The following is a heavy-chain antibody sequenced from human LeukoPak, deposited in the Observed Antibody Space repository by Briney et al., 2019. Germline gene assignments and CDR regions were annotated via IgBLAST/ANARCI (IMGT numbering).Heavy chain of an antibody. Sequence: PGGSLRLSCAASGFTFSSYWMHWVRQSPGKALVCVSRINNEGTSTSYADSVKGRFTISRDNAKNRLYVQMNSLRVEDTAVYYCATGSGLWSPDYWGREPWSPSPQ. J-gene: IGHJ4*02. CDR2: INNEGTST. CDR3: ATGSGLWSPDY. D-gene: IGHD5-18*01. V-gene: IGHV3-74*01. CDR1: GFTFSSYW.